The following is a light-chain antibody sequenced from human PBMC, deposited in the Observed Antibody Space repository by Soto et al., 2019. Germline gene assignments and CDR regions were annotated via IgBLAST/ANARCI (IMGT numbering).Light chain of an antibody. CDR1: QSVSNNY. CDR2: DAS. Sequence: EIVLTQSPGTLSLSPGERATLSCRASQSVSNNYLAWYQQKPGQAPRLLIYDASSRATDIPDRFSGSGSGTDFTLTISRLEPEDFAMYYCQQFGSSPLTFGGGTKVEIK. CDR3: QQFGSSPLT. J-gene: IGKJ4*01. V-gene: IGKV3-20*01.